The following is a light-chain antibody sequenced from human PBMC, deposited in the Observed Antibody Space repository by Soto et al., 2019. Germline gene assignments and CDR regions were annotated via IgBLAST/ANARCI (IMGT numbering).Light chain of an antibody. J-gene: IGLJ1*01. V-gene: IGLV2-14*01. CDR3: TSFTLNSLSA. Sequence: QSVLTQPASVSGSRGQSITISCTGTSSDVGGYHFVSWYQQHPGKAPKLIISEVRNRPSGVSDRFSGSRSGNTASLTISGLQPEDEADYYCTSFTLNSLSAFATGTKVTVL. CDR1: SSDVGGYHF. CDR2: EVR.